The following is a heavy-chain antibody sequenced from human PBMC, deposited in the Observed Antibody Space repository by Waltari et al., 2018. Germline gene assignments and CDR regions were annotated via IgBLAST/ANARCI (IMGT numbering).Heavy chain of an antibody. D-gene: IGHD6-13*01. Sequence: QVQLVQSGAEVKKPGSSVKGSCKASRGTFSSYYIRWVRQAPEKGPECMGGVFPILATANYAQKFQGKVTITTDESTSTADMELSSLRSEDTAGYYCASSGRSSSWYWFWFDPWGQGTLVTVSS. CDR1: RGTFSSYY. J-gene: IGHJ5*02. CDR2: VFPILATA. V-gene: IGHV1-69*05. CDR3: ASSGRSSSWYWFWFDP.